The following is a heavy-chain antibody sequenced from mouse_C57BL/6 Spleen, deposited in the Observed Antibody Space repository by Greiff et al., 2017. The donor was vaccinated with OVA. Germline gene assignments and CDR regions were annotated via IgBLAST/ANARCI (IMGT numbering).Heavy chain of an antibody. CDR2: IYPGSGNT. V-gene: IGHV1-66*01. Sequence: VKLQESGPELVKPGASVKISCKASGYSFTSYYIHWVKQRPGQGLEWIGWIYPGSGNTKYNEKFKGTATLKADTSSSTAYMQLSSLTSEDSAVDYCARAFYGYEGYFDVWGTGTTVTVSS. CDR1: GYSFTSYY. J-gene: IGHJ1*03. CDR3: ARAFYGYEGYFDV. D-gene: IGHD2-9*01.